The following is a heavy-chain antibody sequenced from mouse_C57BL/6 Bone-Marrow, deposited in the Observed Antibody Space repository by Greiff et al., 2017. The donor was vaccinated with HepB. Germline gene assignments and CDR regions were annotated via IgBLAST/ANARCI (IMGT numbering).Heavy chain of an antibody. Sequence: EVKLVESGGGLVQPKGSLKLSCAASGFTFNTYAMHWVRQAPGKGLEWVARIRSKSSNYATYYADSVKDRFTISRDDSQSMLYLQMNNLKTEDTAMYDCVRGDGYYEDWYFDVWGTGTTVTVSS. V-gene: IGHV10-3*01. CDR2: IRSKSSNYAT. D-gene: IGHD2-3*01. CDR1: GFTFNTYA. CDR3: VRGDGYYEDWYFDV. J-gene: IGHJ1*03.